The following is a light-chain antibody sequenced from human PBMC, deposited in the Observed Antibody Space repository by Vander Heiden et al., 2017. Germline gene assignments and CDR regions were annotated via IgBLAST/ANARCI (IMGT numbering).Light chain of an antibody. Sequence: QPALTHPASVSGSPGQSITISCTGTGNDIGAFNYVSWYQQYPGKVPTVLIFDVTNRASGISPRFSGAKSGNTASLTISGLRAEDEADYYCCSYTRSSTEVFGSGTKVTVL. J-gene: IGLJ1*01. CDR3: CSYTRSSTEV. V-gene: IGLV2-14*01. CDR1: GNDIGAFNY. CDR2: DVT.